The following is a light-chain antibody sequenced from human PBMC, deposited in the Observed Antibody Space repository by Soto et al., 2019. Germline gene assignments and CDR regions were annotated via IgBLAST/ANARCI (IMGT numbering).Light chain of an antibody. V-gene: IGLV1-40*01. Sequence: QSVLTQPPSVSGAPGQRVTISCTGSSSNIGAGYDVHWYQQLPGTAPKLLIYGNNNRPSGVPDRFSGSKSGTSASLAVTGLQAEDEADYYCQSYATGLSVLYVFGTGTTGHRP. CDR2: GNN. CDR1: SSNIGAGYD. J-gene: IGLJ1*01. CDR3: QSYATGLSVLYV.